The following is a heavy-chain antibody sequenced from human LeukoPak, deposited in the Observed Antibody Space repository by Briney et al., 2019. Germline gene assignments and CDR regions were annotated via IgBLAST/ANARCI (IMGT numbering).Heavy chain of an antibody. CDR3: ARVMYSSSWYRTTDAFDI. D-gene: IGHD6-13*01. Sequence: GRSLRLSCAASGFTFSDYYMSWIRQAPGKGLEWVSYISSNSSYTNYADSVKGRFTISRDNAKNSLYLQMNSLRAEDTAVYYCARVMYSSSWYRTTDAFDIWGQGTMVTVSS. V-gene: IGHV3-11*05. CDR2: ISSNSSYT. J-gene: IGHJ3*02. CDR1: GFTFSDYY.